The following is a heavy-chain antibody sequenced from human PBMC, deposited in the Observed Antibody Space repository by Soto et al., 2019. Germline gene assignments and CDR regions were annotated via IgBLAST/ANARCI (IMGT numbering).Heavy chain of an antibody. Sequence: EVQLLESGGGLVQPGGSLRLSCAASGFTFSSYAMSWVRQAPGKGLEWVSAISGSGGSTYYADSVKGRFTISRDNSKNKLYLQMTSLRAEDKAVYYCAKRGSGWYFDYWGQGTLVTVSS. V-gene: IGHV3-23*01. D-gene: IGHD6-19*01. CDR1: GFTFSSYA. CDR2: ISGSGGST. CDR3: AKRGSGWYFDY. J-gene: IGHJ4*02.